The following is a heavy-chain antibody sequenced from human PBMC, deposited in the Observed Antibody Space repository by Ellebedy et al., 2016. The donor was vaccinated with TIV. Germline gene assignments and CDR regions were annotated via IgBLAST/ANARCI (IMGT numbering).Heavy chain of an antibody. D-gene: IGHD5-24*01. CDR2: TYPDGNT. CDR1: GFTVSSNY. Sequence: PGGSLRLSCAASGFTVSSNYMSWVRQAPGKGLEWVSITYPDGNTYYADSMKGRFAVSRDNSKNTLYLQMNSLRDEDTAVYYCAKATLFNRGDHWGQGTLVTVSS. CDR3: AKATLFNRGDH. J-gene: IGHJ5*02. V-gene: IGHV3-53*01.